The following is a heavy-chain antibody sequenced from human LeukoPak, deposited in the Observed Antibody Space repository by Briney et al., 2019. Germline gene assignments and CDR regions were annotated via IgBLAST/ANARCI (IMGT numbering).Heavy chain of an antibody. V-gene: IGHV3-48*03. CDR3: ARDDYSNTRPYLNYGMDV. CDR1: GFTFSYYE. CDR2: ISSSGTTI. J-gene: IGHJ6*02. D-gene: IGHD4-11*01. Sequence: GGSMRLSCAASGFTFSYYEMNWVRQAPGKGLELVSYISSSGTTIYYADSVKGRFTISRDNAKNSLYLQMNSLRAEDTAVYYCARDDYSNTRPYLNYGMDVWGQGTTVTVSS.